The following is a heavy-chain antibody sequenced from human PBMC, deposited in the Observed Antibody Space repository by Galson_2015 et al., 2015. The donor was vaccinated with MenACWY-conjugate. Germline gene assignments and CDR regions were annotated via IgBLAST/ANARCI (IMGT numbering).Heavy chain of an antibody. V-gene: IGHV3-30*04. D-gene: IGHD3-22*01. Sequence: SLRLSCAASGFTFSNYALHWARQAPGKGLEWVAHISYDGNSKYYADSVKGRFTISRDNAKNSLYLQMNSLRAEDTAVYYCARVMVFRSGYWHNNWGQGTLVTVSS. CDR1: GFTFSNYA. CDR3: ARVMVFRSGYWHNN. J-gene: IGHJ4*02. CDR2: ISYDGNSK.